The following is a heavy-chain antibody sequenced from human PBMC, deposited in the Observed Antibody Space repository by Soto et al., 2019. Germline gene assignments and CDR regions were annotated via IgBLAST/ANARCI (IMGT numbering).Heavy chain of an antibody. J-gene: IGHJ4*02. CDR3: AKDQDIVATSHFDY. CDR1: GFTFSSYG. D-gene: IGHD5-12*01. V-gene: IGHV3-30*18. Sequence: GGSLRLSCAASGFTFSSYGMHWVRQAPGKGLEWVAVISYDGSNKYYADSVKGRFTISRDNSKNTLYLQMNSLRAEDTAVYYCAKDQDIVATSHFDYWGQGTLVTVSS. CDR2: ISYDGSNK.